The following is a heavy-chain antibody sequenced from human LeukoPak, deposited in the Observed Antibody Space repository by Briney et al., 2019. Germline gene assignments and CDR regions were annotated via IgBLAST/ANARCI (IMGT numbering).Heavy chain of an antibody. Sequence: TLSLTCAVSGGSISSGGYSWSWIRQPPGKGLEWIGYIYHSGSTYYNPSLKSRVTISVDRSKSQFSLKLSSVTAADTAVYYCARAIYGSGSYSLYYYYGMDVWGQGTTVTVSS. D-gene: IGHD3-10*01. CDR2: IYHSGST. CDR3: ARAIYGSGSYSLYYYYGMDV. CDR1: GGSISSGGYS. V-gene: IGHV4-30-2*01. J-gene: IGHJ6*02.